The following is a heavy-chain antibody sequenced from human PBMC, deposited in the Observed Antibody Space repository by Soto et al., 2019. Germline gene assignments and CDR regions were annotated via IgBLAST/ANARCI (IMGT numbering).Heavy chain of an antibody. D-gene: IGHD1-26*01. J-gene: IGHJ5*02. V-gene: IGHV4-30-4*01. CDR1: GDSVSSVDHY. CDR3: ARLRWETENNWFDP. Sequence: SETLSLTCTVSGDSVSSVDHYWSWIRQPPGKGLEWMGYIYHSGSTHYNPSLNSRLTISIDTSTNRFSLNLTSVTAADTAVYFCARLRWETENNWFDPWGQGALVTVSS. CDR2: IYHSGST.